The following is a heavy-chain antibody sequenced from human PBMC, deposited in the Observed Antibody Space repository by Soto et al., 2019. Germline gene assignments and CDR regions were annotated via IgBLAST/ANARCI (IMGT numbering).Heavy chain of an antibody. D-gene: IGHD3-3*01. CDR2: INHSGST. V-gene: IGHV4-34*01. Sequence: SETLSLTCAVYGGSFSGYYWSWIRQPPGKGLEWIGEINHSGSTNYNPSLKSRVTISVDTSKNQFSLKLSSVTAADTAVYYCARVKQNYDFWSGYLDGGDPETLDYWGQGTLVTVSS. CDR1: GGSFSGYY. CDR3: ARVKQNYDFWSGYLDGGDPETLDY. J-gene: IGHJ4*02.